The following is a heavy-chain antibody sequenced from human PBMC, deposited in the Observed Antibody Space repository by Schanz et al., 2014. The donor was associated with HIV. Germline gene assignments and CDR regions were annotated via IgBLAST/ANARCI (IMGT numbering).Heavy chain of an antibody. CDR3: VRGLLFQGCFDS. CDR1: GFNFSTYV. Sequence: QVQLGESGGGVVQPGRSLRLSCVASGFNFSTYVMHWVRQAPGKGLEWVAIIWFDGSNKYYADSVRGRFTISRDNSKNTLYLQMNSLRAEDTAVYYCVRGLLFQGCFDSWGQGALVTVSS. D-gene: IGHD3-10*01. CDR2: IWFDGSNK. J-gene: IGHJ4*02. V-gene: IGHV3-33*08.